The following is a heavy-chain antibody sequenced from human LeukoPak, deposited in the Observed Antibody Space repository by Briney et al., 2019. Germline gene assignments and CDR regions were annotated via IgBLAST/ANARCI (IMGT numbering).Heavy chain of an antibody. J-gene: IGHJ5*02. D-gene: IGHD3-22*01. CDR3: ARPYYYDSRIDP. V-gene: IGHV4-30-4*01. Sequence: SQTLSHTCTVSGGSINSGDYYWSWIRQPPGKGLEWIAYMYYSGSTYYNPSLKSRVTMSADTSKNQLSLKLSSVTAADTAVYYCARPYYYDSRIDPWGQGILVTVSS. CDR1: GGSINSGDYY. CDR2: MYYSGST.